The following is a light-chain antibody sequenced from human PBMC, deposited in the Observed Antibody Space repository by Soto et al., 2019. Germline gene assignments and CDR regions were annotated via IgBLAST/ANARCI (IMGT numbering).Light chain of an antibody. V-gene: IGLV1-40*01. CDR3: QSYDSTLSGWV. CDR2: TNT. Sequence: QSALTQPPSVSGAPGQRVTIACTGSSSNIGVGYDVHWYQQLPATAPRLLVYTNTVLPAGVPDRVSGAKSGTSGSLAITGLQAEDEADYYCQSYDSTLSGWVFGTGSKVTVL. CDR1: SSNIGVGYD. J-gene: IGLJ1*01.